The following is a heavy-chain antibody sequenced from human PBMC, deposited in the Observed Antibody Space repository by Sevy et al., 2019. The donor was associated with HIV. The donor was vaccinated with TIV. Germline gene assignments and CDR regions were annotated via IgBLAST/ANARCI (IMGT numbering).Heavy chain of an antibody. V-gene: IGHV3-7*01. CDR1: GFPFSSHW. CDR2: IKQDGSEI. J-gene: IGHJ4*02. Sequence: GGSLRLSYAASGFPFSSHWMTWVRQAPGKGLDWVASIKQDGSEIYYVDSVKGRFTISRDNAKNSVYLQMNSLRVEDTAMYYCTTGHQELGMRGQGTLVTVSS. CDR3: TTGHQELGM. D-gene: IGHD6-13*01.